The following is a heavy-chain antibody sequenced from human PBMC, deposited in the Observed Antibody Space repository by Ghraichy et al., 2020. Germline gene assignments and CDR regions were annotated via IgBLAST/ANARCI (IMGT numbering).Heavy chain of an antibody. Sequence: GGSLRLSCAASGFTFSNSAMDWVRQAPGKGLEWVSAVNGNADRTYYADSVKGRFTISRDNSKNTLYLQMNSLRVEDTALYYCTKWGAQSGIYRFVDYWGQGTLVTVSS. J-gene: IGHJ4*02. CDR2: VNGNADRT. V-gene: IGHV3-23*01. CDR3: TKWGAQSGIYRFVDY. CDR1: GFTFSNSA. D-gene: IGHD1-26*01.